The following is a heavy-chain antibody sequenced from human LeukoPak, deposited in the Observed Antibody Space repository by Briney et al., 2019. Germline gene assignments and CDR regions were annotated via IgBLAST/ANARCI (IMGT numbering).Heavy chain of an antibody. CDR2: IKSKTDGGTT. D-gene: IGHD4-17*01. CDR3: ANLYGDYNYFDY. V-gene: IGHV3-15*01. J-gene: IGHJ4*02. Sequence: GGSLRLSCAASGFTFSNAWMSWVRQAPGKGLEWVGRIKSKTDGGTTDYAAPVKGRFTISRDDSKNTLYLQMNSLRAEDTAVYYCANLYGDYNYFDYWGQGTLVTVSS. CDR1: GFTFSNAW.